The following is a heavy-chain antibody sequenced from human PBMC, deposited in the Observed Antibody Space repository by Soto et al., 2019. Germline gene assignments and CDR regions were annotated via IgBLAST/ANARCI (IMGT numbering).Heavy chain of an antibody. V-gene: IGHV3-74*01. J-gene: IGHJ4*02. Sequence: EVQLVESGGGLVQPGGSLRLSCAASGLIFSDYKMHWVRQAPGKGLVWVSRINTDGSITDYADSVKGRFTVSRDNAKNTLYLQMNSLRAEDTAVHYCARDTDGLHYWGQGTLVTVSS. CDR3: ARDTDGLHY. CDR2: INTDGSIT. CDR1: GLIFSDYK.